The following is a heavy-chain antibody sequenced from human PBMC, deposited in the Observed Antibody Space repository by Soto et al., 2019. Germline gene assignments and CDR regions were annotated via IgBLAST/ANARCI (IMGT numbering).Heavy chain of an antibody. CDR3: TRTVSARPGDEY. CDR2: IKQDGSER. J-gene: IGHJ4*02. CDR1: GFTLNRYW. D-gene: IGHD6-6*01. V-gene: IGHV3-7*01. Sequence: EVQLVESGGGLVQPGGSLRLSCAASGFTLNRYWMGWVRQAPGKGPEWLANIKQDGSERYYVDSVKGRFTISRDNVENSLFLQMNSLRAEDTALYYCTRTVSARPGDEYWGQGTLVTVSS.